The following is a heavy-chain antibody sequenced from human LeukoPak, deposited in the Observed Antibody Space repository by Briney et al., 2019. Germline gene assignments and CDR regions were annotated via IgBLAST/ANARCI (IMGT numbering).Heavy chain of an antibody. CDR2: INPNSGGT. CDR1: GYTFTGYY. D-gene: IGHD3-10*01. J-gene: IGHJ4*02. Sequence: ASVKVSCKASGYTFTGYYMHWVRQAPGQGLECMGWINPNSGGTNYAQKFQGRVTMTRDTSISTAYMELSRLRSDDTAVYYCARGRFYYGSGSYQGGFDYWGQGTLVTVSS. CDR3: ARGRFYYGSGSYQGGFDY. V-gene: IGHV1-2*02.